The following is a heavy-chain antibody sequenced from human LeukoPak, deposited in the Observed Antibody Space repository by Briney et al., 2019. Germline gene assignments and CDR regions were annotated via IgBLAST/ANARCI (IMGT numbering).Heavy chain of an antibody. CDR3: ARAKRSGYREFGGFDY. Sequence: SQTLSLTCAISGTSVPSNSAAWNWIRQSPSKGFDCLERTNYRSKWYNDYAVSVKSRITINPDTSKNQFSLQLNSVTPEDTAVYYCARAKRSGYREFGGFDYWGQGTLVTVSS. J-gene: IGHJ4*02. CDR2: TNYRSKWYN. V-gene: IGHV6-1*01. D-gene: IGHD3-3*01. CDR1: GTSVPSNSAA.